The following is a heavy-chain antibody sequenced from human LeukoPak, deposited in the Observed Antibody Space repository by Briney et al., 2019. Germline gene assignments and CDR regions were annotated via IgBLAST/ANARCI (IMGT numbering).Heavy chain of an antibody. CDR1: GYTFTSYY. CDR3: ARGLEYYDSSGSHFGY. CDR2: INPTGGST. D-gene: IGHD3-22*01. Sequence: APVKVSCKASGYTFTSYYMNWVRQAPGQGLEWMGVINPTGGSTSYAQKFQGRVTMTRDTSTSTVYMELSSLRSEDTAVYYCARGLEYYDSSGSHFGYWGQGTLVTVSS. J-gene: IGHJ4*02. V-gene: IGHV1-46*01.